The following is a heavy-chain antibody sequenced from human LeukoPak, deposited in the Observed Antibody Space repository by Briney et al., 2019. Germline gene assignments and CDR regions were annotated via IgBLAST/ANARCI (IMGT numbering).Heavy chain of an antibody. V-gene: IGHV4-59*08. CDR3: ASGAYDRPFVFDI. J-gene: IGHJ3*02. Sequence: SETLSLTCTVSGDSISGYYWSWIRQPPGKGLEWIGYIYYSGSTNYNPSLKSRVTISVDTSKNQFSLKLNSVTAADTAVYYCASGAYDRPFVFDIWGQGTMVTVSS. D-gene: IGHD3-22*01. CDR1: GDSISGYY. CDR2: IYYSGST.